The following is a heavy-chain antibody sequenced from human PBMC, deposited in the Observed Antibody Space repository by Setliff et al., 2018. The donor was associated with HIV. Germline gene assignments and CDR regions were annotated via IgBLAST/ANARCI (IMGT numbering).Heavy chain of an antibody. CDR3: ARVLKGYSSSYEAFDI. D-gene: IGHD6-13*01. V-gene: IGHV1-69*10. J-gene: IGHJ3*02. Sequence: SVKVSCKTSSGTFTSYAFTWVRQAPGQGLEWMGGIISILNVATYAQKFQGRVTITADKSTSTVYMELSSLRSEDSAVYYCARVLKGYSSSYEAFDIWGQGTMVTVS. CDR2: IISILNVA. CDR1: SGTFTSYA.